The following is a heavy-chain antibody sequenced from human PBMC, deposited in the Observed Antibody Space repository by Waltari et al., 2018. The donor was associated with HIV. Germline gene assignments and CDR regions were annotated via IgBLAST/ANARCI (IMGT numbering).Heavy chain of an antibody. CDR1: GESFRGYY. CDR2: INYSGSI. J-gene: IGHJ4*02. CDR3: ARGGASGWYLFDY. Sequence: HVQLQQWGAGLLKPSETLSLTCADYGESFRGYYWTWIRQTPGKGLEWIGEINYSGSINYNSSLMSRVTVSADLSKNHFSLILTSVTAADTALYYCARGGASGWYLFDYWSQGTLVTVS. V-gene: IGHV4-34*01. D-gene: IGHD6-19*01.